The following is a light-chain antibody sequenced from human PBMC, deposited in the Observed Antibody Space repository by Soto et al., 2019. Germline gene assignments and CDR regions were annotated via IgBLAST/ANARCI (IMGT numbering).Light chain of an antibody. J-gene: IGLJ1*01. CDR3: QAWDYSTAYYV. CDR1: KLGEKY. Sequence: SYELTQPPSVSVSPGQTASITCSGDKLGEKYACWYQQKPGQSPVLVIYQDTKRPSGIPERFSGSNSGNTATLTISGTQAMDEADYYCQAWDYSTAYYVLGPGTKLTVL. V-gene: IGLV3-1*01. CDR2: QDT.